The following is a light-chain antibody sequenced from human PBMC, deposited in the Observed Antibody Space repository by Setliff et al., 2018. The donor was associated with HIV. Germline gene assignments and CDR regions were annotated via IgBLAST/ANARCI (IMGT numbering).Light chain of an antibody. CDR1: SSDVGIYNL. J-gene: IGLJ1*01. CDR3: SSYTSSNTPYV. Sequence: QSALTQPASVSGSPGQSIAISCTGTSSDVGIYNLVSWYQHHPGKAPKLIIYEVNKRPSGVSNRFSGSKSGNTASLTISGLQGEDEADYYCSSYTSSNTPYVFGTGTKVTV. CDR2: EVN. V-gene: IGLV2-14*02.